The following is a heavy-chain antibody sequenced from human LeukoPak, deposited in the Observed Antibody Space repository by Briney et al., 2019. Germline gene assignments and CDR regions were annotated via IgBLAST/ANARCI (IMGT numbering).Heavy chain of an antibody. V-gene: IGHV6-1*01. Sequence: SQTLSLTCAISGDSVSRNTAGWNWIRQSPSRGLEWLGRTYYRSKWYNDYAVSVKSRITINPDTSKNQFSLQLNSVTPEDTAVYYCASNSYGHFDYWGQGTLVTVSS. CDR1: GDSVSRNTAG. CDR3: ASNSYGHFDY. CDR2: TYYRSKWYN. J-gene: IGHJ4*02. D-gene: IGHD5-18*01.